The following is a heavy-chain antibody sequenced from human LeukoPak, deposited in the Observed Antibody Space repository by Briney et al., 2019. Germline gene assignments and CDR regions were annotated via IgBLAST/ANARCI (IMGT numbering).Heavy chain of an antibody. CDR1: GHTFTSYY. J-gene: IGHJ4*02. D-gene: IGHD1/OR15-1a*01. V-gene: IGHV1-46*01. CDR2: IDPSGGST. CDR3: AREPGVNMYYFDY. Sequence: ASVKVSYKASGHTFTSYYMHWVRQAPGQGLEWMGIIDPSGGSTSYAQKFQGRITVTRDTSTSTVYMELSSLRSEDTAVYYCAREPGVNMYYFDYWGQGTLVTVSS.